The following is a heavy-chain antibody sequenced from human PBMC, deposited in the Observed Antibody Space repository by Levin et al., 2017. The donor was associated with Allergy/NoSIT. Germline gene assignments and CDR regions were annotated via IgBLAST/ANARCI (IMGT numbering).Heavy chain of an antibody. V-gene: IGHV1-2*02. Sequence: GESLKISCKASGYTFTGNYMHWVRQAPGQGLEWMGWINPNNDGTNYAQKFQGRVTMTRDTSISTAYMELSRLKSDDTAVYYCARVSRRSGVEAFDYWGQGTLVTVSS. J-gene: IGHJ4*02. CDR2: INPNNDGT. CDR3: ARVSRRSGVEAFDY. D-gene: IGHD3-10*01. CDR1: GYTFTGNY.